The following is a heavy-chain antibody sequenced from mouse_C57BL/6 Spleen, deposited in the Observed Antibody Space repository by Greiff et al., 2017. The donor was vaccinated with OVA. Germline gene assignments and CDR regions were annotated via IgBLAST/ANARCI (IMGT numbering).Heavy chain of an antibody. CDR3: AKKNPSYYGSSYAMDY. J-gene: IGHJ4*01. V-gene: IGHV2-5*01. CDR1: GFSLTSYG. Sequence: VQRVESGPGLVQPSQSLSITCTVSGFSLTSYGVHWVRQSPGKGLEWLGVIWRGGSTDYTAAFMSRLSITKDNSKSQVFFKMNSLQADDTAIYYCAKKNPSYYGSSYAMDYWGQGTSVTVSS. CDR2: IWRGGST. D-gene: IGHD1-1*01.